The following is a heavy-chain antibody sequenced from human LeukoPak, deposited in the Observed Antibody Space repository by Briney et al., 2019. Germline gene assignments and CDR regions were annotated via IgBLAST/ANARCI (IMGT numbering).Heavy chain of an antibody. Sequence: SETLSLTCTVSGGSISSYYWSWIRQPPGKGLEWIGYIYYSGSTNYNPSLKSRVTISVDTSKNQFSLDLSSATAADTAVYYCARRRNNFDFYAVWGQGTRVTVSS. D-gene: IGHD3/OR15-3a*01. CDR3: ARRRNNFDFYAV. CDR2: IYYSGST. V-gene: IGHV4-59*08. J-gene: IGHJ3*01. CDR1: GGSISSYY.